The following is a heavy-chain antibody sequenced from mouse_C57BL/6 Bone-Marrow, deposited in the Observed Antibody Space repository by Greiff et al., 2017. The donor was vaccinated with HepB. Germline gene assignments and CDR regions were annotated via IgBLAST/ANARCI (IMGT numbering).Heavy chain of an antibody. D-gene: IGHD4-1*01. CDR2: IYPRSGNT. CDR3: ARSPNWEYFDY. J-gene: IGHJ2*01. CDR1: GYTFTSYG. V-gene: IGHV1-81*01. Sequence: LVESGAELVKPGASVKISCKASGYTFTSYGISWVKQRTGQGLEWIGEIYPRSGNTYYNEKFKGKATLTADKSSSTAYMELRSLTSEDSAVYFCARSPNWEYFDYWGQGTTLTVSS.